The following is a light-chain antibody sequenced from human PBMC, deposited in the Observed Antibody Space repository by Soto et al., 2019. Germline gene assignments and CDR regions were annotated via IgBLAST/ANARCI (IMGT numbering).Light chain of an antibody. CDR2: KAS. Sequence: DVQMTQSPSTLSASLGDRVTITCRASQSISSWLAWYQQKPGKAPKLLIYKASNLESGVPSRFSGSGSGAEFTLTISSLQPDDFATYYCQQYNNYSLTFGQGTKVEIK. CDR3: QQYNNYSLT. CDR1: QSISSW. V-gene: IGKV1-5*03. J-gene: IGKJ1*01.